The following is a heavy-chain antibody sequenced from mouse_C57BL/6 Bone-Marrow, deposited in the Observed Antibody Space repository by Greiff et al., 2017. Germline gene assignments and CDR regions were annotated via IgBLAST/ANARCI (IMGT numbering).Heavy chain of an antibody. D-gene: IGHD1-1*01. J-gene: IGHJ2*01. CDR3: ARARFYYDDSSSFDY. CDR2: IYPRSGNT. Sequence: VQLQQSGAELVRPGASVKLSCKASGYTFPCYGISWVKQRTGQGLEWIGEIYPRSGNTYYNEKFKGKTTLTADKSSSTAYMQLSSLTSKDSAVYLCARARFYYDDSSSFDYWGQSTTLAVAS. V-gene: IGHV1-81*01. CDR1: GYTFPCYG.